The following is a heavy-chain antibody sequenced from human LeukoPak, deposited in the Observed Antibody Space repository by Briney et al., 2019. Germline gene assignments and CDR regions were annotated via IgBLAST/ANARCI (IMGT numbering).Heavy chain of an antibody. CDR1: GITFSTYW. Sequence: GGSLRLSCAASGITFSTYWMSWVRQAPGKGLEWVANIRQDGNEKNYVGSVKGRFTISRDNAKNSLYLQMNSLRAEDTAVYYCAAGNTFDIWGQGTMATVSS. J-gene: IGHJ3*02. V-gene: IGHV3-7*01. CDR3: AAGNTFDI. D-gene: IGHD1-14*01. CDR2: IRQDGNEK.